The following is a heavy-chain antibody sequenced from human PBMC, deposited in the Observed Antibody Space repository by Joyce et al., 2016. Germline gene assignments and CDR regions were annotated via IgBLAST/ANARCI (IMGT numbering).Heavy chain of an antibody. D-gene: IGHD4-11*01. J-gene: IGHJ4*02. Sequence: EVQLVQSGAEVTKPGESLKISCKGSGYSFTNYWIGWVRQMPGKGLDWMGIIYPGASDTRYSPSFQGQVTISADKSTSAAYLQWSSLKASDTAMYYCARHSYSNYAPPFDYWGQGTLVTVSS. CDR1: GYSFTNYW. CDR3: ARHSYSNYAPPFDY. V-gene: IGHV5-51*01. CDR2: IYPGASDT.